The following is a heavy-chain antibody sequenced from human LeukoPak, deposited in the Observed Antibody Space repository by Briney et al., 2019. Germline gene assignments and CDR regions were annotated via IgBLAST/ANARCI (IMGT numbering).Heavy chain of an antibody. CDR1: GGSISTYY. CDR3: ARSGGYSSSWSL. V-gene: IGHV4-59*01. D-gene: IGHD6-13*01. CDR2: IYYSGST. J-gene: IGHJ4*02. Sequence: SETLSLTCTVSGGSISTYYWNWIRQPPGKGLECIGYIYYSGSTNYNPSLKSRVTISVDTSKNQFSLKLNSVTDADTAVYYCARSGGYSSSWSLWGQGTLVTVSS.